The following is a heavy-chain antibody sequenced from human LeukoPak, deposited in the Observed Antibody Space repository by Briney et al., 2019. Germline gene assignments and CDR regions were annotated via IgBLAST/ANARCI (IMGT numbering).Heavy chain of an antibody. D-gene: IGHD3-3*01. CDR2: INPSGGST. J-gene: IGHJ4*02. CDR3: ARSRPIFGVVIWEYFDY. CDR1: GYTFTSYY. V-gene: IGHV1-46*03. Sequence: ASVKVSCKASGYTFTSYYMHWVRQAPGQGLEWMGIINPSGGSTSYAQKFQGRVTMTRDTSTSTVYMELSSLRSEDTAVYYCARSRPIFGVVIWEYFDYWGQGTLVTVSS.